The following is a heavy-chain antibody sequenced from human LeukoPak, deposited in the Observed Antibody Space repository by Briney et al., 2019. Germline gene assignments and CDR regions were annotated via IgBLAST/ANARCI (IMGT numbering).Heavy chain of an antibody. V-gene: IGHV1-46*01. J-gene: IGHJ5*02. CDR3: ARDSDASSLADP. CDR2: IHPSSGGA. CDR1: GYTFTRFH. D-gene: IGHD6-6*01. Sequence: ASVKVSCRASGYTFTRFHIHWVRQAPGQGLEWMGIIHPSSGGATSAQKFQGRLTMTRDTSTSTVYMELSSLRSEDTAVYYCARDSDASSLADPWGQGTLVTVSS.